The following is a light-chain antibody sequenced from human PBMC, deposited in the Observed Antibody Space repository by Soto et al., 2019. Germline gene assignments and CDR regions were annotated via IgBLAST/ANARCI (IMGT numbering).Light chain of an antibody. V-gene: IGKV1-5*03. CDR1: QDINYF. CDR2: KAS. J-gene: IGKJ1*01. CDR3: QHYNSYSEA. Sequence: DIQITHSPSSLSLYVVERCTIACQASQDINYFLSWYQQKPGKAPKLLIYKASNLQSGVPSRFSGSGSGTEFTLTISSLQPDDFATYYCQHYNSYSEAFGQGTKVDI.